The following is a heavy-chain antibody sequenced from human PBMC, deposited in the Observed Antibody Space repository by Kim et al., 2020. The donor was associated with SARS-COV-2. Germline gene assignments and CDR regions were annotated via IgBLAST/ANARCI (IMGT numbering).Heavy chain of an antibody. D-gene: IGHD1-1*01. J-gene: IGHJ6*02. V-gene: IGHV4-59*13. Sequence: SETLSLTCTVSGGSISSSYWSWIRQPPGKGLEWIGDLHYTGNTTYSPPLKSRATISLDTAKNQLSLNLTSVTAAATAVYYCAKTASTTGRFMDVWGQGPT. CDR1: GGSISSSY. CDR3: AKTASTTGRFMDV. CDR2: LHYTGNT.